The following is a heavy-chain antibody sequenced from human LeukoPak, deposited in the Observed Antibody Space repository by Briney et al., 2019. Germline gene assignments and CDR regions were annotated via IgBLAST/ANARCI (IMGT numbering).Heavy chain of an antibody. J-gene: IGHJ4*02. CDR3: ARGRFDSSGYYFGPIYYFDY. CDR2: INHSGST. D-gene: IGHD3-22*01. CDR1: GGSFSGYY. V-gene: IGHV4-34*01. Sequence: PSETLSLTCAVYGGSFSGYYWSWIRQPPGKGLEWIGEINHSGSTNYNPSLKSRVTISVDTSKNQFSLKLSSVTATDTAVHYCARGRFDSSGYYFGPIYYFDYWGQGTLVTVSS.